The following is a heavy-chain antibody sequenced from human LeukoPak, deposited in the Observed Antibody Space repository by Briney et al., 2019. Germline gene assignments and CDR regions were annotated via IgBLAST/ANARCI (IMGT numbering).Heavy chain of an antibody. CDR1: GFTVSSNY. CDR3: ARGEYYSDTSSYFDY. Sequence: PGGSLRLSCAASGFTVSSNYMSWVRQAPGKGLEWVSVIYSGGSTYYADSVMGRFTISRDTSKNTLFLQMNSLRAEDTAVYYCARGEYYSDTSSYFDYWGQGTLVTVSS. CDR2: IYSGGST. D-gene: IGHD3-22*01. J-gene: IGHJ4*02. V-gene: IGHV3-53*01.